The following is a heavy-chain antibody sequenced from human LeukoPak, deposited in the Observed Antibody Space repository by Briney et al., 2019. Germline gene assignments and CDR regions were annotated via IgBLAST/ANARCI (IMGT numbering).Heavy chain of an antibody. V-gene: IGHV6-1*01. Sequence: SQTLSLTCAISGDSVSSNGAAWNWIRQSPSRGLEWLGRTYYRSKWYNDYAESVKSRININPDTSKNQFSLQLNSVTPEDTAVYYCTRAGGSRGAAFDYWGQGTLVTVSS. D-gene: IGHD6-13*01. J-gene: IGHJ4*02. CDR2: TYYRSKWYN. CDR1: GDSVSSNGAA. CDR3: TRAGGSRGAAFDY.